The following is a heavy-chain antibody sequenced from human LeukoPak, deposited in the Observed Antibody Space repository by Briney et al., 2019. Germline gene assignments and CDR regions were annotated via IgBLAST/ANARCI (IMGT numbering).Heavy chain of an antibody. Sequence: PSETLSLTCTVSGGSISDSYYYWGWIRQPPGKGLEWIGSIYYSGSTFYNPSLKSRVTISIDTSKNQFSLRLTSVTAADTAVYYCAGDWYDGSGYPEASCGLDVRGRGTMVTASS. V-gene: IGHV4-39*07. CDR3: AGDWYDGSGYPEASCGLDV. CDR2: IYYSGST. CDR1: GGSISDSYYY. D-gene: IGHD3-22*01. J-gene: IGHJ3*01.